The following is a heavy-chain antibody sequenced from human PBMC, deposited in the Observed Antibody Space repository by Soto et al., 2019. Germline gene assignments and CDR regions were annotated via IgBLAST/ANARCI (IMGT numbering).Heavy chain of an antibody. V-gene: IGHV4-31*03. J-gene: IGHJ3*02. D-gene: IGHD1-26*01. CDR3: ATVRWELHDAFDI. Sequence: QVQLQESGPGLVKPSQTLSLTYTVSGGSISTGGYYWSWIRQHPGRGLEWIGYIYHSGMTFSNPSLQSRVAISIYTSKNKFSLKLSSVTAADTAVYYCATVRWELHDAFDIWGQGTMVSVSS. CDR1: GGSISTGGYY. CDR2: IYHSGMT.